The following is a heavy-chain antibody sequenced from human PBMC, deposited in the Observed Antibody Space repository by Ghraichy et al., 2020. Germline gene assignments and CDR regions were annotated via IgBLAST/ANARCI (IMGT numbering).Heavy chain of an antibody. CDR2: ISTYNVDT. V-gene: IGHV1-18*01. J-gene: IGHJ3*02. D-gene: IGHD3-16*01. CDR1: GYTFTTYG. CDR3: VRANWGYAFDI. Sequence: ASVKVSCKASGYTFTTYGMHWVRQAPGQGLEWMGWISTYNVDTKYAQSLQGRVTMTTDTSTSTAYMELRSLRSDDTAVYYCVRANWGYAFDIWGQGTMVTVSS.